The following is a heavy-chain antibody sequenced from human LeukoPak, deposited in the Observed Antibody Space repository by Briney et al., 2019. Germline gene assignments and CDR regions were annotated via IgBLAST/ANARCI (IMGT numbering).Heavy chain of an antibody. V-gene: IGHV1-69*13. D-gene: IGHD5-18*01. CDR3: ARRLLQLWAQFDY. CDR2: IIPIFGTA. Sequence: SVKVSCKASGGTFSSYAISWVRQAPGQGLEWMGGIIPIFGTANYAQKFQGRVTITADESTSTAYMELSSLRSEDRAVYYCARRLLQLWAQFDYWGQGTLVTVSS. CDR1: GGTFSSYA. J-gene: IGHJ4*02.